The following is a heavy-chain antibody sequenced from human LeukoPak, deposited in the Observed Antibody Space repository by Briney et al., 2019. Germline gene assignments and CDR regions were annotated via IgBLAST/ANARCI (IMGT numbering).Heavy chain of an antibody. D-gene: IGHD6-19*01. J-gene: IGHJ4*02. CDR3: ARRVQWREGIDY. CDR1: GGSISGSNYY. V-gene: IGHV4-39*01. Sequence: SETLSLTCTVSGGSISGSNYYWGWIRQPPGKGLEWIGSILDSVSIYYNPSLKSRVTISVDTSKNQFSLKLTSVTAADTAVYYCARRVQWREGIDYWGQGTPVTVSS. CDR2: ILDSVSI.